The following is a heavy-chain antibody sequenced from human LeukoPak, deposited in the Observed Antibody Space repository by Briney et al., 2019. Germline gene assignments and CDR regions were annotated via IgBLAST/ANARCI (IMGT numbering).Heavy chain of an antibody. Sequence: GGSLRLSCAASGFTFSSYAMHWVRQAPGKGLEWVAVISYDGSNKYYADSVKGRFTISRDNSKNTLYLQMNSLRAEDTAVYYCAKEFGTYYDFWSGYSLWGQGTMVTVSS. J-gene: IGHJ3*01. V-gene: IGHV3-30*04. CDR3: AKEFGTYYDFWSGYSL. D-gene: IGHD3-3*01. CDR2: ISYDGSNK. CDR1: GFTFSSYA.